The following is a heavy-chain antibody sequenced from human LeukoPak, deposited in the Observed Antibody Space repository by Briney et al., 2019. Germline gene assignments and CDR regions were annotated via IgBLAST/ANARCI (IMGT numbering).Heavy chain of an antibody. J-gene: IGHJ6*02. CDR3: AREYVVTPGYYYYYGMDV. D-gene: IGHD2-21*02. Sequence: VASVKVSCKASGYTFTSYYMHWVRQAPGQGLEWMGIINPRGASTTYAQKFQGRVTITADESTSTAYMELSSLRSEDTAVYYCAREYVVTPGYYYYYGMDVWGQGTTVTVSS. CDR1: GYTFTSYY. CDR2: INPRGAST. V-gene: IGHV1-46*01.